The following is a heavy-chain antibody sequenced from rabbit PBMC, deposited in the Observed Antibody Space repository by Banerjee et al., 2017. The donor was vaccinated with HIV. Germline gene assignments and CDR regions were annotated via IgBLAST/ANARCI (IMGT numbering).Heavy chain of an antibody. D-gene: IGHD8-1*01. V-gene: IGHV1S40*01. Sequence: QSLEESGGDLVKPGASLTLTCTASGFSFSGSYYMCWVRQAPGKGLEWIACIYTGGSDNTYYASWAKGRFTISKTSSTTVTLQMTSLTAADTATYFCASSSYYMGWLDLWGPGTLVTVS. CDR2: IYTGGSDNT. J-gene: IGHJ5*01. CDR1: GFSFSGSYY. CDR3: ASSSYYMGWLDL.